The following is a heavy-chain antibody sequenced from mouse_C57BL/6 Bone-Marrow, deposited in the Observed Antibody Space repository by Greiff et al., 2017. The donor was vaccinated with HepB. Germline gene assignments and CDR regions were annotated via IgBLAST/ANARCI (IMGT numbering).Heavy chain of an antibody. D-gene: IGHD2-1*01. V-gene: IGHV1-80*01. CDR2: IYPGDGDT. CDR3: ARFYYPYYYAMDY. J-gene: IGHJ4*01. Sequence: QVQLQQSGAELVKPGASVKISCKASGYAFSSYWMNWVKQRPGKGLEWIGQIYPGDGDTNYNGKFKGKATLTADKSSSTAYMQLSSLTSEDSAVDFCARFYYPYYYAMDYWGQGTSVTVSS. CDR1: GYAFSSYW.